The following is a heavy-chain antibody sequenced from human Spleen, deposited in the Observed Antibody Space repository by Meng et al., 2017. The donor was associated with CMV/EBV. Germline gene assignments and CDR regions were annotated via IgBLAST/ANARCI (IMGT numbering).Heavy chain of an antibody. CDR1: WDSVSNNRAA. CDR3: AKTGGSYDY. J-gene: IGHJ4*02. V-gene: IGHV6-1*01. Sequence: VQLLRSVPGLVKPSQTLSLTCAISWDSVSNNRAAWNWTRQSPSRGLEWLVRTYYRSKWYNDYAVSVESRITINPDTSKNQFSLKLSSVTAADTAVYYCAKTGGSYDYWGQGTLVTVSS. D-gene: IGHD1-26*01. CDR2: TYYRSKWYN.